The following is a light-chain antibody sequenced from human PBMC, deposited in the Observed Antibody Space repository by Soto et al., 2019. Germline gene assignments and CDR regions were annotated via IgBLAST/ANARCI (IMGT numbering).Light chain of an antibody. CDR3: SSHRAATTPYV. CDR2: DVY. V-gene: IGLV2-14*03. CDR1: SSALGTYNY. Sequence: ALTQPASVSGSPGQSITISCTETSSALGTYNYVSWYQQHPGKAPKLLIYDVYSRPSGVSTRFSGSKSGNTASLTISGLQAEDEADYYCSSHRAATTPYVFGTGTKLTVL. J-gene: IGLJ1*01.